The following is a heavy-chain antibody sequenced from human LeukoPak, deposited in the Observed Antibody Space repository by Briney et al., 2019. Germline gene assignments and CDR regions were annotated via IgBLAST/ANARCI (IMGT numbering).Heavy chain of an antibody. CDR3: TRLSPYLGSGSSAFPDDL. V-gene: IGHV4-39*01. J-gene: IGHJ4*02. CDR1: GGPISSSRYY. Sequence: SETLSLTCTVSGGPISSSRYYWGRIRQPPGKGLEWVGSIHYSGSTYYNPSLKSRVTISVDTSKNQFSLKLSSVTAADTAVFYCTRLSPYLGSGSSAFPDDLWGQGTLVTVSS. CDR2: IHYSGST. D-gene: IGHD3-10*01.